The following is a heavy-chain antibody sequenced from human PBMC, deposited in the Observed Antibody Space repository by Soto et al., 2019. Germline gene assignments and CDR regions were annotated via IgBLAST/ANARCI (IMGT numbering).Heavy chain of an antibody. V-gene: IGHV3-48*02. CDR1: GSTFSSYS. J-gene: IGHJ5*02. CDR2: ISSSSSTI. D-gene: IGHD6-13*01. CDR3: AREAAAGYLNWFDP. Sequence: GSLRLSCAASGSTFSSYSMNWVRQAPGKGLEWVSYISSSSSTIYYADSVKGRFTISRDNAKNSLYLQMNSLRDEDTAVYYCAREAAAGYLNWFDPWGQGTLVTVSS.